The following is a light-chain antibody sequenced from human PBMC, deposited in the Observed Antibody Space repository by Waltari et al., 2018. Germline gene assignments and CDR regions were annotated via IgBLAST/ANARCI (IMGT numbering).Light chain of an antibody. V-gene: IGLV2-11*01. CDR3: CSYAGSYTWV. CDR1: RRAAVGYNS. Sequence: QSALPPPRPVSGSPGQSVTLSSTASRRAAVGYNSFSWYQQHPGKAPKLLIYDVTKRPSGVPDRFSGSKSGNTASLTISGLQAEDEADYYCCSYAGSYTWVFGGGTKLTVL. CDR2: DVT. J-gene: IGLJ2*01.